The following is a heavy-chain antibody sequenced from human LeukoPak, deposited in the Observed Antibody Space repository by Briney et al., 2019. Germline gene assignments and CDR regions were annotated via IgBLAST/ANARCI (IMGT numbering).Heavy chain of an antibody. J-gene: IGHJ4*02. Sequence: GRSLRLSCAASGFTFTAYLIHWVRQAPGKGLEWVAVMSSDGNAMFYADSVKGRFTISRDNSRNTLYLQMNSLRAEDTAVYYCVRESEYYFDHSASFDYWGQGTLVTVSS. CDR3: VRESEYYFDHSASFDY. V-gene: IGHV3-30-3*01. D-gene: IGHD3-22*01. CDR2: MSSDGNAM. CDR1: GFTFTAYL.